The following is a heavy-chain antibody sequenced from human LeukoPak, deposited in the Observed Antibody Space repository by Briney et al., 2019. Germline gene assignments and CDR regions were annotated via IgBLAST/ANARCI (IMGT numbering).Heavy chain of an antibody. Sequence: SVKVSCKASGGTFSSYAISWVRQAPGQGLEWMGRIIPILGIANYAQKFQGRVTITADKSASTAYMELSSLRSEDTAVYYCARDGQGDGYNAWGQGTLVTVSS. D-gene: IGHD5-24*01. V-gene: IGHV1-69*04. CDR3: ARDGQGDGYNA. J-gene: IGHJ5*02. CDR1: GGTFSSYA. CDR2: IIPILGIA.